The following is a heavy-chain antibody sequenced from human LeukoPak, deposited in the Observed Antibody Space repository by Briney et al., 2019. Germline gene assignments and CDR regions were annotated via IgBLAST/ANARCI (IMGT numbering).Heavy chain of an antibody. J-gene: IGHJ3*02. CDR2: IYPGDSDT. CDR1: GYRFTNYW. CDR3: ARHLSDSRGPSDVFHM. V-gene: IGHV5-51*01. D-gene: IGHD6-13*01. Sequence: GESLKISCKGSGYRFTNYWIGWVRPMSGKGLEWMGIIYPGDSDTRYSPSFQGQVTISADKSISTAYLQWSSLKASDTAMYYCARHLSDSRGPSDVFHMWGQGTMVTVSS.